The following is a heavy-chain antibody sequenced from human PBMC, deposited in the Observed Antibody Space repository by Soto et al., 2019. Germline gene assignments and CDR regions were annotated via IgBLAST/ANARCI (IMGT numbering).Heavy chain of an antibody. D-gene: IGHD3-3*01. CDR3: ASARRITIFGVVTLNWFDP. CDR1: GGTFSSYA. J-gene: IGHJ5*02. V-gene: IGHV1-69*01. CDR2: IIPIFGTA. Sequence: QVQLVQSGAEVKKPGSSVKVSCKASGGTFSSYAISWVRQAPGQGLEWMGGIIPIFGTANYAQKFQGRVTITADECTSTAYMELSSLRSEDSAVYYCASARRITIFGVVTLNWFDPWGQGTLVTVSS.